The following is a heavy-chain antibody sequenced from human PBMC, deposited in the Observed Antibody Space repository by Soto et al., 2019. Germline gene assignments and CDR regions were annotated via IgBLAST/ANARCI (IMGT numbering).Heavy chain of an antibody. J-gene: IGHJ5*02. Sequence: SETVSLTCSVSGGTISSSSYYWAWIRQPPGKGLEWIGSIYFSGSTHYNSSLQSRVTISVDTSNNQFSLNLSSVTTADTAIYYCAGQHSDCTSSRSSTSCSDPWPRGTLVTGSS. CDR1: GGTISSSSYY. CDR3: AGQHSDCTSSRSSTSCSDP. CDR2: IYFSGST. V-gene: IGHV4-39*01. D-gene: IGHD2-8*01.